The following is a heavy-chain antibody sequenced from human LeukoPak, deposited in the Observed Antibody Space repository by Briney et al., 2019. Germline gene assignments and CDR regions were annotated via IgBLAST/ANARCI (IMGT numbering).Heavy chain of an antibody. CDR1: GFTLSNYW. Sequence: PAGSLTLSCVASGFTLSNYWMHWVRQAPGEGLVWVSHINGDGTSTGYADSVRGRFTISRDNAKNTLYLQMNSLRAEDTAVYYCGRGGVVASMDVWGQGRTVSVSS. J-gene: IGHJ6*02. CDR2: INGDGTST. D-gene: IGHD2-15*01. CDR3: GRGGVVASMDV. V-gene: IGHV3-74*01.